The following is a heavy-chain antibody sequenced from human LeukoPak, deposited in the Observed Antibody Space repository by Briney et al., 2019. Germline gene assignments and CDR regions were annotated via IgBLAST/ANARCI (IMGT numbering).Heavy chain of an antibody. J-gene: IGHJ4*02. CDR3: AKDLKQQLVFPYFDY. CDR2: ISGSGGST. V-gene: IGHV3-23*01. Sequence: GGSLRLSCAASGFTFSSYAMSWVRQAPGKGLEWVSAISGSGGSTYYADSGKGRFTISRDNSKNTLYLQMNSLRAEDTAVYYCAKDLKQQLVFPYFDYWGQGTLVTVSS. D-gene: IGHD6-13*01. CDR1: GFTFSSYA.